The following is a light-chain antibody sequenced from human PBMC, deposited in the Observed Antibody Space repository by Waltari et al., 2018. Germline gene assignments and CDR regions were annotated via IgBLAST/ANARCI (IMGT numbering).Light chain of an antibody. Sequence: DIVMTQTPLSLPITPGEPASISCRSSQSLLHRNGNTYLHWYLQKPGQSPQLLIYGGSNRASGVPERFSGSGSGTDFTLKISKVEAEDVGVYYCVQTIAFPYSFGQGTKVEIK. CDR2: GGS. V-gene: IGKV2-40*01. J-gene: IGKJ2*03. CDR1: QSLLHRNGNTY. CDR3: VQTIAFPYS.